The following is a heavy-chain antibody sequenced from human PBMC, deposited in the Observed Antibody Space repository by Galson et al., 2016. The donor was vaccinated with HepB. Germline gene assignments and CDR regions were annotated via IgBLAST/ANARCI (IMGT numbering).Heavy chain of an antibody. Sequence: SVKVSCKASGYSFTSYYMHWVRQAPGQGLEWMGIINPSDGSTNYAQKFRGRVTMTRDTSTSTVYMELRGLRSEDTAVYFCARVFRVGTTNFDYWGQGTLVTVSS. V-gene: IGHV1-46*01. CDR2: INPSDGST. D-gene: IGHD1-26*01. J-gene: IGHJ4*02. CDR3: ARVFRVGTTNFDY. CDR1: GYSFTSYY.